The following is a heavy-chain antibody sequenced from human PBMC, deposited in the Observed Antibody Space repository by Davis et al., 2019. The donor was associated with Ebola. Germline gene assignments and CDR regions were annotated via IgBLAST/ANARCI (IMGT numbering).Heavy chain of an antibody. D-gene: IGHD6-6*01. CDR1: GGSFSAYY. CDR3: ARRSSSSFDY. Sequence: MPSETLSPTCAVYGGSFSAYYWSWIRQPPGEGLEWIGEINHSGSTYYNPSLKSRVTISVDTSKNQFSLKLSSVTAADTAVYYCARRSSSSFDYWGQGTLVTVSS. CDR2: INHSGST. J-gene: IGHJ4*02. V-gene: IGHV4-34*01.